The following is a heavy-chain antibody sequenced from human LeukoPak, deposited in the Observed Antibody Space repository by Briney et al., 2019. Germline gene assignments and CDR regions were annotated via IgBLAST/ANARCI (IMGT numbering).Heavy chain of an antibody. CDR1: GGSFSGYY. CDR3: GNDFRFDP. CDR2: INHSGST. V-gene: IGHV4-34*03. D-gene: IGHD3-10*01. Sequence: SETLSLTCAVYGGSFSGYYWSWTRQPPGKGLEWIGEINHSGSTNYNPSLKSRVTISVDTSKNQFSLKLSSVAAADTAVYGSGNDFRFDPWGQGTLVTVSS. J-gene: IGHJ5*02.